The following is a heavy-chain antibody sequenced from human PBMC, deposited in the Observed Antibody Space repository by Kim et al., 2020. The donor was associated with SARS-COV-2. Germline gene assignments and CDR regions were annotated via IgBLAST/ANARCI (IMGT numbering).Heavy chain of an antibody. J-gene: IGHJ5*02. CDR1: GGSISSGSYY. V-gene: IGHV4-61*02. CDR3: ARDQEVQLWFNWFDP. D-gene: IGHD5-18*01. CDR2: IYTSGST. Sequence: SETLSLTCTVSGGSISSGSYYWSWIRQPAGKGLEWIGRIYTSGSTNYNPSLKSRVTISVDTSKNQFSLKLSSVTAADTAVYYCARDQEVQLWFNWFDPWGQGTLVTVSS.